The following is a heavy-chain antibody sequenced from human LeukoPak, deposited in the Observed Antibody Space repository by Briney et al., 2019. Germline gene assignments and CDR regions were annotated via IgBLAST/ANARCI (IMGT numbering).Heavy chain of an antibody. CDR2: IYSGGRT. CDR1: GFTVSSNY. J-gene: IGHJ4*02. V-gene: IGHV3-66*01. Sequence: GGSLRLSCAASGFTVSSNYKDWVRQAPGKGLEWVSVIYSGGRTYYVDSVKGRFTISRDNSKNTLYLQMNSLRAEDTAVYYCGSTSLLGSGFFDYWGQGTLVTVSS. CDR3: GSTSLLGSGFFDY. D-gene: IGHD3-10*02.